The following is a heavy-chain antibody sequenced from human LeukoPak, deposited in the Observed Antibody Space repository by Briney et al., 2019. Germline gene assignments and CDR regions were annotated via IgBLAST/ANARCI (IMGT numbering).Heavy chain of an antibody. CDR3: AKDYYGSGSYRSSWFDP. CDR2: ISWNSGSI. V-gene: IGHV3-9*01. J-gene: IGHJ5*02. D-gene: IGHD3-10*01. CDR1: GFTFDDYA. Sequence: QTGGSLRLSCAASGFTFDDYAMHWVRQAPGKGLEWVSGISWNSGSIGYADSVKGRFTISRDNAKNSLYLQMNSLRAEDTALYYCAKDYYGSGSYRSSWFDPWGQGTLVTVSS.